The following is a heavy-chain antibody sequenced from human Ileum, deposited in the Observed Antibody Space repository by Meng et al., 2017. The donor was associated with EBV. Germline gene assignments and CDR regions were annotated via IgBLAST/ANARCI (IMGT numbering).Heavy chain of an antibody. Sequence: EVQLGESGGDLIQPGGSLRVSCAASGLTVSSNHMSWVRQAPGKGLEWVSLIKRGGNTYYADSVRGRFAISRDNSKNTLYLQMNSLSAEDTAVYYCAGGNWNQGFFDYWGQGTLVTVSS. CDR1: GLTVSSNH. CDR3: AGGNWNQGFFDY. V-gene: IGHV3-53*01. D-gene: IGHD1-1*01. CDR2: IKRGGNT. J-gene: IGHJ4*02.